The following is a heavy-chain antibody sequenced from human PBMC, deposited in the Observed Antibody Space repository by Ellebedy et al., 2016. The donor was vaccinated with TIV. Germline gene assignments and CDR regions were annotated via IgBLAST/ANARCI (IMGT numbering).Heavy chain of an antibody. CDR1: GDSVIDYH. CDR2: VFYTGRT. V-gene: IGHV4-59*08. Sequence: MPSETLSLTCTVSGDSVIDYHWGWIRQPPGQGLEWIGNVFYTGRTNYNPSLKSRVTISIVRSKNHFSLKLSSVTAADTAVYYCARGSKFSDWYNWFDPWGQGTLVTVSS. CDR3: ARGSKFSDWYNWFDP. J-gene: IGHJ5*02. D-gene: IGHD3/OR15-3a*01.